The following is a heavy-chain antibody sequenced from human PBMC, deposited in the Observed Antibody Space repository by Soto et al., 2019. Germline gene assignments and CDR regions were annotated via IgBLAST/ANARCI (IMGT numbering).Heavy chain of an antibody. CDR1: GGYISSGGYY. CDR3: ARVPDR. J-gene: IGHJ5*02. V-gene: IGHV4-30-2*01. CDR2: VYHSGST. Sequence: SETLSLTCTVAGGYISSGGYYWSWIRQPPGKGPEWIGYVYHSGSTYYNPSLKSRVTISVDRSKNQFSLKLSSVTAADTAVYYCARVPDRWGQGTLVTVSS. D-gene: IGHD2-2*01.